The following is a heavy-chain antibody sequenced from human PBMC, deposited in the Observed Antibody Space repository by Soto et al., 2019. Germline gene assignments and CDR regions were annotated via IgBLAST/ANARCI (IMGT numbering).Heavy chain of an antibody. CDR3: ARDRGEYYYDSSGYYPPCAFDI. CDR1: GGTFSSYA. V-gene: IGHV1-69*13. Sequence: SVKVSCKAAGGTFSSYAISWVRQAPGQGLEWMGGIIPIFGTANYAQKFQGRVTITADESTSTAYMELSSLRSEDTAVYYCARDRGEYYYDSSGYYPPCAFDIWGQGTMVTVSS. J-gene: IGHJ3*02. D-gene: IGHD3-22*01. CDR2: IIPIFGTA.